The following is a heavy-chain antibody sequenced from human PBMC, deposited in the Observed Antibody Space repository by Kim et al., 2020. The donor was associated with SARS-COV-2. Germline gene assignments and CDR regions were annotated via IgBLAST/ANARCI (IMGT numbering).Heavy chain of an antibody. D-gene: IGHD2-15*01. Sequence: GGSLRLSCAASGFTFSSYGMHWVRQAPGKGLEWVAVIWYDGSNKYYADSVKGRFTISRDNSKNTLYLQMNSLRAEDTAVYYCARDRGGDCSGGSCYPEVLYYFDYWGQGTLVTVSS. CDR3: ARDRGGDCSGGSCYPEVLYYFDY. V-gene: IGHV3-33*01. CDR1: GFTFSSYG. CDR2: IWYDGSNK. J-gene: IGHJ4*02.